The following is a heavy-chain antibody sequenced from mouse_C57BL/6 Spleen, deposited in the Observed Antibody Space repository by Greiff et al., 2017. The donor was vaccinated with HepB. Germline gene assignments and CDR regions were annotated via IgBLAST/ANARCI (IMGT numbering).Heavy chain of an antibody. J-gene: IGHJ2*01. CDR3: ASGYFDY. CDR2: IDPSDSYT. D-gene: IGHD4-1*01. CDR1: GYTFTSYW. V-gene: IGHV1-69*01. Sequence: VQLQQSGAELVMPGASVKLSCKASGYTFTSYWMHWVKQRPGQGLEWIGEIDPSDSYTNYNQKFKGKSTLTVDKSSSTAYMQLSSLTSEDSAVYYCASGYFDYWGQGTTLTVSS.